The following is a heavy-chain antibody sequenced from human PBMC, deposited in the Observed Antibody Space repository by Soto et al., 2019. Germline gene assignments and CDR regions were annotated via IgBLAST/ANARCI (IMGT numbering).Heavy chain of an antibody. Sequence: ASVKVSCKASGYTFTSYAMHWVRQAPGQRLEWMGWINAGNGNTKYSQKFQGRVTITRDTSASTAYMELGSLRSEDTAVYYCARAMYYYDSSGYPIDYWGQGTLVTVSS. CDR3: ARAMYYYDSSGYPIDY. CDR2: INAGNGNT. V-gene: IGHV1-3*01. CDR1: GYTFTSYA. D-gene: IGHD3-22*01. J-gene: IGHJ4*02.